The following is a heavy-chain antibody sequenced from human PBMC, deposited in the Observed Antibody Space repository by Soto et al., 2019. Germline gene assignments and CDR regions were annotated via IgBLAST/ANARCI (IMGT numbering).Heavy chain of an antibody. J-gene: IGHJ6*02. D-gene: IGHD2-21*02. V-gene: IGHV1-46*02. Sequence: QVQLVQSGAELKKPGASVSLSCKASGFTFNSYYIHWVRQSPGEGLQWRGIINPINGFTSYPQKFQGRVTMTADTYTKTVYMELTSLTSEDTAVYFCARDWPDTYCGGDCPLGYYYHGMDVWGQGTAVTVS. CDR3: ARDWPDTYCGGDCPLGYYYHGMDV. CDR1: GFTFNSYY. CDR2: INPINGFT.